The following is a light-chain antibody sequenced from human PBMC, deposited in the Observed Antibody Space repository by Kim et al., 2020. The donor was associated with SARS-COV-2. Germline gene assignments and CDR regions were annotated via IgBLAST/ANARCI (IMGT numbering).Light chain of an antibody. V-gene: IGLV3-1*01. J-gene: IGLJ2*01. CDR3: QTWDSTTVI. Sequence: GEKYTSWYQHKSGPSPVVVIYQDNKRPAGMPERFSGSSSGNTATLTISGTQPMDEADYYCQTWDSTTVIFGGGTQLTVL. CDR1: GEKY. CDR2: QDN.